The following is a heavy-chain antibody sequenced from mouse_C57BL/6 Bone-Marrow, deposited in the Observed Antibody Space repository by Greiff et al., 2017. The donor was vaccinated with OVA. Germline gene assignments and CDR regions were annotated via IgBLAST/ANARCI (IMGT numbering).Heavy chain of an antibody. CDR1: GYTFTSYG. J-gene: IGHJ3*01. Sequence: LQESGAELARPGASVKLSCKASGYTFTSYGISWVKQRTGQGLEWIGEISPRSGNTYYNEKFKGQATLTAGKSSSTAYMELRSLTSEDSAVYFCASRGNYGSSFAYWGQGTLVTVSA. V-gene: IGHV1-81*01. CDR3: ASRGNYGSSFAY. D-gene: IGHD1-1*01. CDR2: ISPRSGNT.